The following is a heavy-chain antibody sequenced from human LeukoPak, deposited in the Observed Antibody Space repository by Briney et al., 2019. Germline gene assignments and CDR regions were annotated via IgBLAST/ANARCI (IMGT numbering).Heavy chain of an antibody. V-gene: IGHV6-1*01. J-gene: IGHJ6*03. Sequence: SQTLSLTCAISGDSVSSNSAAWNWIRQSPSRGLEWLGRTYYRSKWYNDYAVSVKSRITINPDTSKNQFSLQLNSVTPEDTAVYYCARDSVWNDANGLYYYMDVWGKGTTVTVSS. CDR3: ARDSVWNDANGLYYYMDV. CDR2: TYYRSKWYN. CDR1: GDSVSSNSAA. D-gene: IGHD1-1*01.